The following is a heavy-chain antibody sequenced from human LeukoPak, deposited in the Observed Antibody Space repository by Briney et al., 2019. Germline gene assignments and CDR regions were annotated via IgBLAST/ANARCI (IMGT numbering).Heavy chain of an antibody. CDR3: AKVEGPGVVVPLDAFDI. CDR1: GFTFSSYW. Sequence: GGSLRLSCAASGFTFSSYWMSWVRQAPGKGLEWVANIKQDGSEKYYVDSVKGRFTISRDNAKNSLYLQMNSLRAEDTAVYYCAKVEGPGVVVPLDAFDIWGQGTMVTVSS. V-gene: IGHV3-7*03. CDR2: IKQDGSEK. D-gene: IGHD2-2*01. J-gene: IGHJ3*02.